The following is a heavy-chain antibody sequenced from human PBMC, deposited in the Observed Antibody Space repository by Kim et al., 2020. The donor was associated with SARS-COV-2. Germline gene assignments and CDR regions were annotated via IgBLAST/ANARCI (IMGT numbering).Heavy chain of an antibody. J-gene: IGHJ6*01. Sequence: SETLSLTCAVYGGSFSGYYWSWIRQPPGKGLEWIGEINHSGSTNYNPSLKSRVTISVDTSKNQFSLKLSSVTAADTAVYYCARDGFGYSYGYPINYYYGMDVWGQGTTVTVSS. CDR3: ARDGFGYSYGYPINYYYGMDV. D-gene: IGHD5-18*01. CDR1: GGSFSGYY. V-gene: IGHV4-34*01. CDR2: INHSGST.